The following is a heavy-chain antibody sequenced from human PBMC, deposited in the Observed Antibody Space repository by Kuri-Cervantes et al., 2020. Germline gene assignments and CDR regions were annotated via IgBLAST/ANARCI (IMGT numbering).Heavy chain of an antibody. Sequence: GSLRLSCAVYGGSFSGYYWSWIRQPPGKGLEWIGEINHSGSTNYDPSLKSRVTISVDTSKNQFSLKLSSVTAAATAVYYCATGWELRAWGQGTLVTVSS. CDR2: INHSGST. D-gene: IGHD1-7*01. CDR3: ATGWELRA. V-gene: IGHV4-34*01. J-gene: IGHJ5*02. CDR1: GGSFSGYY.